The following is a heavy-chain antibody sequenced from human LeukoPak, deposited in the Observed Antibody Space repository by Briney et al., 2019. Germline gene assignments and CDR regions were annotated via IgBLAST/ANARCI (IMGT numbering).Heavy chain of an antibody. D-gene: IGHD6-13*01. CDR2: TYYSGST. V-gene: IGHV4-30-4*08. J-gene: IGHJ5*02. Sequence: SETLSLTCAVYGGSFSGYYWSWIRQPPGKGLEWIGYTYYSGSTYYNPSLKSRVTISVDTSKNQFSLKLSSVTAADTAVYYCARAIAAASNWFDPWGQGTLVTVSS. CDR3: ARAIAAASNWFDP. CDR1: GGSFSGYY.